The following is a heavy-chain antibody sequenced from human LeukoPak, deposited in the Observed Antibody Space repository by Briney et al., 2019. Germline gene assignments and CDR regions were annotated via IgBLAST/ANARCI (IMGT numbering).Heavy chain of an antibody. CDR2: INPNSGGT. J-gene: IGHJ5*02. Sequence: GASVKVSCKASGYTFTGYYMHWVRQAPGHGLEWMGRINPNSGGTNYAQKFQGRVTMTRDTSISTAYMELSRLRSDDTAVYYCARTAVAATEGWFDPWGQGTLVTVSS. CDR1: GYTFTGYY. V-gene: IGHV1-2*06. D-gene: IGHD6-19*01. CDR3: ARTAVAATEGWFDP.